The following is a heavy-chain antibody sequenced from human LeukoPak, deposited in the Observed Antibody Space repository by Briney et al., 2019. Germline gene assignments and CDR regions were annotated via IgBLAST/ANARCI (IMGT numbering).Heavy chain of an antibody. CDR2: IRTKTNNFAT. CDR1: GITFSGSA. J-gene: IGHJ4*02. Sequence: GGSLRLSCAASGITFSGSAMHWVRQASGKGLEWVGRIRTKTNNFATAYAASVKGRFTVSRDDSKNTAYLQMNSLKTEDTAVYYCTRLLDYNGYYYGAFDYWGQGTLVTVSS. D-gene: IGHD3-22*01. V-gene: IGHV3-73*01. CDR3: TRLLDYNGYYYGAFDY.